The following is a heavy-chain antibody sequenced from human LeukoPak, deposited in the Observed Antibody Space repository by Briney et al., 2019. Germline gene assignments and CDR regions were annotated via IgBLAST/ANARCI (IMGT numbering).Heavy chain of an antibody. CDR2: INPNTGDT. CDR3: ARGFNLDS. V-gene: IGHV1-2*02. Sequence: GASVKVSCKASGYTFTAYYISWVRQAPGQGLEWMAWINPNTGDTNYAQKFQGRVTMTRDTSITTAYMELSSLRSDDTAVYYCARGFNLDSWGQGALVTVSS. J-gene: IGHJ5*01. CDR1: GYTFTAYY.